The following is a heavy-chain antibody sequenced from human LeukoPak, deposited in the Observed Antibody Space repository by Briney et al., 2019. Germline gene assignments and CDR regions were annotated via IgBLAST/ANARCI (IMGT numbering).Heavy chain of an antibody. CDR1: GFTFSDYY. Sequence: GGSLRLSCAASGFTFSDYYMGWIRQAPGKGLEWVSYISSSGSTIYYADSVKGRFTISRDNAKNSLYLQMNSLRAEDTAVYYCARDRVLPRYYGMDVWGQGTTVTVSS. CDR3: ARDRVLPRYYGMDV. V-gene: IGHV3-11*01. D-gene: IGHD3-10*01. J-gene: IGHJ6*02. CDR2: ISSSGSTI.